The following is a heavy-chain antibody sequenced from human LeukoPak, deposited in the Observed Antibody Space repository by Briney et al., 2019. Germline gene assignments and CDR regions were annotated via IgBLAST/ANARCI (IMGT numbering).Heavy chain of an antibody. D-gene: IGHD4-17*01. CDR2: IYYSGST. V-gene: IGHV4-30-4*01. CDR3: ASIIMTTVTPDAFDI. J-gene: IGHJ3*02. Sequence: SETLSLTCTVSGGSISSGDYYWSWIRQPPGKGLEWIGYIYYSGSTYYNPSLKSRVTISVDKSKNQFSLKLSSVTAADTAVYYCASIIMTTVTPDAFDIWGQGTMVTVSS. CDR1: GGSISSGDYY.